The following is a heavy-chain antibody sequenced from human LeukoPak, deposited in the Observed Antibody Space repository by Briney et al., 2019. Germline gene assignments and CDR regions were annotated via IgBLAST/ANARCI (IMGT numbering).Heavy chain of an antibody. CDR1: GFTFYHAW. D-gene: IGHD3-9*01. J-gene: IGHJ4*02. Sequence: GGSLRLSCAASGFTFYHAWMSWVRQAPGKGLEWVGRIKTNTDGGTTDYAAPVKGRFTISRDDSKNTLYLQMNSLKTEDTAVYYCTTLPYFDWLSYSWGQGTLVTVSS. CDR3: TTLPYFDWLSYS. V-gene: IGHV3-15*01. CDR2: IKTNTDGGTT.